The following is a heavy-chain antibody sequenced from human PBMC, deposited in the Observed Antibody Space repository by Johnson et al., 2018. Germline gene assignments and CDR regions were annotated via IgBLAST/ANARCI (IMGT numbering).Heavy chain of an antibody. CDR1: GGTFSSYA. J-gene: IGHJ6*02. CDR3: ARLKQRLYPDGMDV. V-gene: IGHV1-69*01. D-gene: IGHD6-25*01. CDR2: IIPIFGTA. Sequence: QVQLVESGAEVKKPGSSVKVSCKASGGTFSSYAISWVRQAPGQGLEWMGGIIPIFGTANYAQKFQGRVTITPAESTSTAYMELISLRSEDTAVYYCARLKQRLYPDGMDVWGQGTTVTVSS.